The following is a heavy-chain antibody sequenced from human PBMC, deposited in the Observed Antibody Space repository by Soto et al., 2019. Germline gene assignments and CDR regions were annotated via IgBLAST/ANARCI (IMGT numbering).Heavy chain of an antibody. J-gene: IGHJ6*02. CDR1: GYTFTTFD. CDR2: NNPKSGNT. D-gene: IGHD6-19*01. Sequence: QVHLVQSGAEVKKPGASVRVSCRASGYTFTTFDVNWVRQATGQGLEWMGWNNPKSGNTKYAHKFQGRVTMTRNTSIGTADMELSSLRSDDTAVYYCARGPTRDPRDRRGWWFDGMDVWGQGTTVTVPS. CDR3: ARGPTRDPRDRRGWWFDGMDV. V-gene: IGHV1-8*01.